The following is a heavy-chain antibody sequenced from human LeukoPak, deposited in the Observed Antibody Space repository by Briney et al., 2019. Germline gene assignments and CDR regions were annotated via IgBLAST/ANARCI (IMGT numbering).Heavy chain of an antibody. J-gene: IGHJ4*02. V-gene: IGHV3-7*01. CDR2: IKKDGSER. Sequence: GGSLRLSCAASGFTFSSYWMNWVRQAPGKGLEWVANIKKDGSERYYADPVKGRFTISRDNAKNSLYLQMNSLRVEDTAVYYCATSQSSVAGIVGDWGQGTLVTVSS. CDR3: ATSQSSVAGIVGD. D-gene: IGHD6-19*01. CDR1: GFTFSSYW.